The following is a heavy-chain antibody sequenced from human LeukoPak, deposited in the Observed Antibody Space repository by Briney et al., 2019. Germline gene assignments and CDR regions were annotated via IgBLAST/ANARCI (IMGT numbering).Heavy chain of an antibody. CDR2: INPNSGDT. Sequence: ASVKVSCKASGYTFTGYYMHWVRQAPGQGPEWMGWINPNSGDTNSAQKFQGRVTMTRDTSISTAYMELSSLRSDDTAVYYCARDVYGLDVWGQGTTVTVSS. CDR3: ARDVYGLDV. J-gene: IGHJ6*02. CDR1: GYTFTGYY. V-gene: IGHV1-2*02.